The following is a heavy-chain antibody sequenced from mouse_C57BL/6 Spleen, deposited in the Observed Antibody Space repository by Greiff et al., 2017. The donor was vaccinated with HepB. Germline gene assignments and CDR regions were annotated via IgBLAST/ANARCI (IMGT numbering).Heavy chain of an antibody. D-gene: IGHD1-1*01. J-gene: IGHJ1*03. V-gene: IGHV14-4*01. CDR2: IDPENGDT. CDR3: TTLYYYGSSHWYFDV. Sequence: EVQLQQSGAELVRPGASVKLSCTASGFNIKDDYMHWVKQRPEQGLEWIGWIDPENGDTEYASKFQGKATITADTSSNKAYLQLSSLTSEDTAVYYCTTLYYYGSSHWYFDVWGTGTTVTVSS. CDR1: GFNIKDDY.